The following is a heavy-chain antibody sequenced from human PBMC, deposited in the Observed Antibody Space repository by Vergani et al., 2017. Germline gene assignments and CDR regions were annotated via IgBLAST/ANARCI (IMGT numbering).Heavy chain of an antibody. CDR3: VKDAGSYENFFDS. Sequence: EVQLLESGGRLKQPGGSVRLSCAASGLTFSTYVMHRVRQAPGKGLEWVSALTGGGGSTYYADSFKGRFIISRDNSRDTLYLQMNSLRPEDAATYYCVKDAGSYENFFDSWGQGTLVTVSS. CDR1: GLTFSTYV. J-gene: IGHJ4*02. CDR2: LTGGGGST. V-gene: IGHV3-23*01. D-gene: IGHD1-26*01.